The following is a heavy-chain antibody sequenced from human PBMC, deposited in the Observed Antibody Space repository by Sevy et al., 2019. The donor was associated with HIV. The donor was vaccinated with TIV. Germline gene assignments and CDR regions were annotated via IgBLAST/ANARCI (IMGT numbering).Heavy chain of an antibody. D-gene: IGHD6-25*01. CDR1: GFTSSSYA. CDR3: ARDRATAANGTLFDY. J-gene: IGHJ4*02. CDR2: LSDSGVST. V-gene: IGHV3-23*01. Sequence: GGSLRLSCAASGFTSSSYAMSWVRQPPGRGLEWVSTLSDSGVSTYYPDSAKGRFTTSRDNSKNILYLQMNSLRAGDTAVYYCARDRATAANGTLFDYWGQGTLVTVSS.